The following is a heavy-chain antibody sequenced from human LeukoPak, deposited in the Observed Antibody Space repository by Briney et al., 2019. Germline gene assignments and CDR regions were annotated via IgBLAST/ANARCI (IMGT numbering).Heavy chain of an antibody. CDR2: IKSKTDGGTT. D-gene: IGHD1-7*01. V-gene: IGHV3-15*01. CDR1: GFTFSSYA. Sequence: GGSLRLSCAASGFTFSSYAMSWVRQAPGKGLEWVGRIKSKTDGGTTDYAAPVKGRFTISRDDSKNTLYLQMNSLKTEDTAVYYCTTELELLENYYYFDYWGQGTLVTVSS. J-gene: IGHJ4*02. CDR3: TTELELLENYYYFDY.